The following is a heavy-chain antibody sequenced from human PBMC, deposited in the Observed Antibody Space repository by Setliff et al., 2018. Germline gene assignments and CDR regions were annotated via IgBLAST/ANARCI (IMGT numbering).Heavy chain of an antibody. D-gene: IGHD1-1*01. J-gene: IGHJ6*03. CDR2: INSDGSST. Sequence: ASVKVSCAASGFTLSSYWMHWVRQVPGKGLVWVSRINSDGSSTGYADSVKGRFTISRDNAKNTLFLQMNSLRAEDTAVYYCARGPWKHSAYYYYYYMDVWGKGTTVTVSS. CDR3: ARGPWKHSAYYYYYYMDV. V-gene: IGHV3-74*01. CDR1: GFTLSSYW.